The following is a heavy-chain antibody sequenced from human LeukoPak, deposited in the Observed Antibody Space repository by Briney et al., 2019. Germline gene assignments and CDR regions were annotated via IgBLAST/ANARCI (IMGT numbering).Heavy chain of an antibody. D-gene: IGHD1-26*01. CDR3: ARGTVGAADY. V-gene: IGHV4-39*07. J-gene: IGHJ4*02. Sequence: PSETLSLTCTVSGGSIRSSYYCWGWIRQPPGKGLEWIGSIYDSGSTDYNPSLKSRVTISLDTSKNQFSLKLSSVTAADTAVYYCARGTVGAADYWGQGTLVTVSS. CDR2: IYDSGST. CDR1: GGSIRSSYYC.